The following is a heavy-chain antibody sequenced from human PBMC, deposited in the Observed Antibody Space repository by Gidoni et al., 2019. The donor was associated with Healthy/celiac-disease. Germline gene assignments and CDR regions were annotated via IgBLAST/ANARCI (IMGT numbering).Heavy chain of an antibody. CDR1: GFTFSRYW. CDR2: IKQDGSET. CDR3: ARGERLRYVDWLLLGAGYFQH. Sequence: EVQLVESGGGLVQPGGSLSLSCAASGFTFSRYWMSWVRQAPGKGLEWVANIKQDGSETYYVDSGKGRFTISRDNAKNSLYLQMNSLRAEDTAVYDCARGERLRYVDWLLLGAGYFQHWGQGTLVTVSS. D-gene: IGHD3-9*01. J-gene: IGHJ1*01. V-gene: IGHV3-7*01.